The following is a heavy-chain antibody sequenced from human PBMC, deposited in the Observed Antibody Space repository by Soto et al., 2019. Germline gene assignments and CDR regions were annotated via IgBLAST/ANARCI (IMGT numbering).Heavy chain of an antibody. Sequence: GGSLRLSCAASGFTFSFYAMHWVRQAPGKGLEWVAVISYNGRNKHYVDSVKGRFTISRDNSQDTPYLQMDSLRPDDTAVYYCAIQSKFGDRPQVLHAFWSQRSPVPGSS. CDR2: ISYNGRNK. CDR1: GFTFSFYA. J-gene: IGHJ4*01. D-gene: IGHD4-4*01. CDR3: AIQSKFGDRPQVLHAF. V-gene: IGHV3-30*04.